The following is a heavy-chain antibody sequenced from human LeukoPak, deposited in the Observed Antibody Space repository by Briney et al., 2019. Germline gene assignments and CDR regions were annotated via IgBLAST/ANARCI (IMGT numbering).Heavy chain of an antibody. CDR1: GYTFTSYD. Sequence: ASVKVSCKAPGYTFTSYDINWVRQATGQGLEWMGWMNPNSGNTGYAQKFQGRATMTRNTSISTAYMELSSLRSEDTAVYYCARGYGGNLGFDYWGQGTLVTVSS. D-gene: IGHD4-23*01. V-gene: IGHV1-8*01. CDR2: MNPNSGNT. J-gene: IGHJ4*02. CDR3: ARGYGGNLGFDY.